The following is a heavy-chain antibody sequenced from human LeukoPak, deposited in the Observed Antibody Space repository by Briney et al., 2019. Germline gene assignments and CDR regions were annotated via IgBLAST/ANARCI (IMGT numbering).Heavy chain of an antibody. D-gene: IGHD6-13*01. CDR3: ARDDINSSSSFDY. CDR1: GFTFSSYA. V-gene: IGHV3-64*01. Sequence: GGSLMLSCAASGFTFSSYAMHWVSQAPGKGLEYVSAISSNGGGTYYANSVKGRFTISRDNSKNTLYLQMGSLRAEDMAVYYCARDDINSSSSFDYWGQGTLVTVSS. CDR2: ISSNGGGT. J-gene: IGHJ4*02.